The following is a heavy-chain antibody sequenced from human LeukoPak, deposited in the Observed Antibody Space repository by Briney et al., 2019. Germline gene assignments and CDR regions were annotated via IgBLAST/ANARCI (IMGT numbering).Heavy chain of an antibody. J-gene: IGHJ4*02. CDR2: ISGSGGST. Sequence: GGSLRLSCAASGFTFSSYAMSWVRQAPGKGLEWVSAISGSGGSTYYADSVKGRFTISRDNSKNTLYLQMNSLRAEDTAVYYCAKNYYGSGSLYRNIPLGFDYWGQGTLVTVSS. V-gene: IGHV3-23*01. CDR1: GFTFSSYA. D-gene: IGHD3-10*01. CDR3: AKNYYGSGSLYRNIPLGFDY.